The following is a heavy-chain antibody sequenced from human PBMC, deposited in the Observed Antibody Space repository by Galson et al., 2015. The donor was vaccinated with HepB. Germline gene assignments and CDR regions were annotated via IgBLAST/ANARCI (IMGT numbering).Heavy chain of an antibody. V-gene: IGHV3-11*05. J-gene: IGHJ4*02. Sequence: SLRLSCAASEFRFSDHYMSWVRQTPGKGLDWSAYISNTGSNTNYADSERGRFTVSRDNGKQSLYLEMNSLTAADTAVYYCVRAVGLGPGAHFDYWGQGIPVTVSS. CDR3: VRAVGLGPGAHFDY. CDR2: ISNTGSNT. D-gene: IGHD3-10*01. CDR1: EFRFSDHY.